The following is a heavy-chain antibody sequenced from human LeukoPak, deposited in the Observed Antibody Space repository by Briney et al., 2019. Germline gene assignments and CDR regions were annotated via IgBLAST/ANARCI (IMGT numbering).Heavy chain of an antibody. V-gene: IGHV3-30*02. Sequence: PGGSLRLSCAASGFTFGSYGIHWVRQAPGKGLEWVAFIRYDGSNQYYAESVKGRFTISRDNSKSTLYLQVSNLRADDTAVYYCAKDRVAHCSGGTCSVDYWGQGTLVTVSS. CDR3: AKDRVAHCSGGTCSVDY. CDR1: GFTFGSYG. CDR2: IRYDGSNQ. J-gene: IGHJ4*02. D-gene: IGHD2-15*01.